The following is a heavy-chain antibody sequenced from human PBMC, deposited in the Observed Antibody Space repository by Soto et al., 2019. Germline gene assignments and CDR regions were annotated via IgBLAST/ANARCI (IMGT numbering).Heavy chain of an antibody. CDR2: ISYDGSNK. CDR1: GFTFSSYA. Sequence: QVQLVESGGGVVQPGRSLRLSCAASGFTFSSYAMHWVRQAPGKGLEWVAVISYDGSNKYYADSVKGRFTISRDNSKNTLYLQMNSLRAEDTAGYYCARALPGADSYFDYWGQGTLVTVSS. V-gene: IGHV3-30-3*01. CDR3: ARALPGADSYFDY. J-gene: IGHJ4*02.